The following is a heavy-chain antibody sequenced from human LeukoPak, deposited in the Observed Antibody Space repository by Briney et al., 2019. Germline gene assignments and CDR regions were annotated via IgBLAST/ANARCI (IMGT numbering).Heavy chain of an antibody. CDR2: IFYRGST. J-gene: IGHJ3*01. Sequence: SETLSLTCTVSGGSISNSTYYWGWVRQPPGKGLEWIGSIFYRGSTYYTPSLKSRVTTSVDTSKNQFSLKLTSVTAADTAMYFCARNWVADSFDFWGQGTMVTVSS. V-gene: IGHV4-39*01. CDR3: ARNWVADSFDF. D-gene: IGHD6-19*01. CDR1: GGSISNSTYY.